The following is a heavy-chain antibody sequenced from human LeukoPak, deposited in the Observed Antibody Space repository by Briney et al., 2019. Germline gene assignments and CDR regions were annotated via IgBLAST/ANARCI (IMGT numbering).Heavy chain of an antibody. Sequence: GRSLRLSCAASGFTFSSYGMHWVRQAPGKGVEWVAVISYDGSNKYYADSVKGRFTISRDNSKNTLYLQMNSLRAEDTAVYYCAKDGDWTKGDYFDYWGQGTLVTVSS. J-gene: IGHJ4*02. V-gene: IGHV3-30*18. CDR2: ISYDGSNK. CDR3: AKDGDWTKGDYFDY. CDR1: GFTFSSYG. D-gene: IGHD2-21*02.